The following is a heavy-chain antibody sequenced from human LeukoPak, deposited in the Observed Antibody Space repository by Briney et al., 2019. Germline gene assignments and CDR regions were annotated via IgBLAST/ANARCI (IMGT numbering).Heavy chain of an antibody. CDR1: GFTFSSYS. CDR3: ARDDYDSSGYYYVDYFDY. Sequence: GGSLRLSCAASGFTFSSYSMNWVRQAPGKGLEWVSYISSSSSTIYYADSVKDRFTISRDNAKNSLYLQMNSLRDEDTAVYYCARDDYDSSGYYYVDYFDYWGQGTLVTVSS. V-gene: IGHV3-48*02. CDR2: ISSSSSTI. D-gene: IGHD3-22*01. J-gene: IGHJ4*02.